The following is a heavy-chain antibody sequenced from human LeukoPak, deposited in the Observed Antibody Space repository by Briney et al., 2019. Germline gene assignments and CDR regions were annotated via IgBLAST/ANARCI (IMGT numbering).Heavy chain of an antibody. D-gene: IGHD2-2*01. Sequence: GGSLRLSCAASGFTFSSYGMNWVRQAPGKGLEWVSSISSSSSYIYYADSVKGRFTISRDNAKNSLYLQMNSLRAEDTAVYYCARDCSSTSCYLYWGQGTLVTVSS. CDR2: ISSSSSYI. CDR1: GFTFSSYG. V-gene: IGHV3-21*01. J-gene: IGHJ4*02. CDR3: ARDCSSTSCYLY.